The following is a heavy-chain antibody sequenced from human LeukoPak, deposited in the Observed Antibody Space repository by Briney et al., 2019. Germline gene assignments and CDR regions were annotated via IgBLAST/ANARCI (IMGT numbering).Heavy chain of an antibody. CDR1: GDSISSGDYY. D-gene: IGHD3-9*01. Sequence: SETLSLTCTVSGDSISSGDYYWSWIRQPAGKGLEWIGRISSSGSTNYNPSLESRVTISVDTSKNLFSLKLRSVTAADTAVYYCARSKDILTGYCFDYWGQGTLVTVSS. CDR2: ISSSGST. J-gene: IGHJ4*02. V-gene: IGHV4-61*02. CDR3: ARSKDILTGYCFDY.